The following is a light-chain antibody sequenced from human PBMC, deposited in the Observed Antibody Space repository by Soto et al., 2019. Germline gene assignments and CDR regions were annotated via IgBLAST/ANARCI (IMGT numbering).Light chain of an antibody. Sequence: QSVLTQPPSVSGAPGQRVNISCSGSSSDIGAGFDVHWYQHLPGTAHKLLIYGNTNRPSGVPGRFSGAKSGTSASLVITRLQAEDEADYYCQSYENSRTGFYVFGTGTKLTVL. V-gene: IGLV1-40*01. CDR2: GNT. CDR1: SSDIGAGFD. CDR3: QSYENSRTGFYV. J-gene: IGLJ1*01.